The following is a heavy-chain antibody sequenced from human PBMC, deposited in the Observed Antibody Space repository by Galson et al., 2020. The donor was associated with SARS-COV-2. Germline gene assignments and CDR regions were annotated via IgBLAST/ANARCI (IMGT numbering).Heavy chain of an antibody. CDR3: ARLHYGEYAPEAFDI. Sequence: SETLSLTCAVSGTSIGSGSYSWNWIRQPPGQGLDWIGYISHSGGTYYNPSLKSRVTISGDTSKNQFSLRLSSVTAADTAVYYCARLHYGEYAPEAFDIWGPGTRVTVAS. CDR1: GTSIGSGSYS. D-gene: IGHD4-17*01. J-gene: IGHJ3*02. V-gene: IGHV4-30-2*01. CDR2: ISHSGGT.